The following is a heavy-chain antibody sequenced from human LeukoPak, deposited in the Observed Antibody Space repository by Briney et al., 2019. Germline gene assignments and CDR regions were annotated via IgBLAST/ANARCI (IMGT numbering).Heavy chain of an antibody. Sequence: ASVKVSCKASGYTFTGYYMHWVRQAPGQGLEWMGWIHPSSGATNYAQTFQGRVTMTRDTSFSTAYMELSRLRSDDTAVFYCARDLDSSSSLDYWGQGTLVTVSS. CDR2: IHPSSGAT. J-gene: IGHJ4*02. CDR1: GYTFTGYY. V-gene: IGHV1-2*02. D-gene: IGHD6-6*01. CDR3: ARDLDSSSSLDY.